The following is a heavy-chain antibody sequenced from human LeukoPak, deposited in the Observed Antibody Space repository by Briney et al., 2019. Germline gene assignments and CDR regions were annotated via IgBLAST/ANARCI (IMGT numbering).Heavy chain of an antibody. CDR3: ARTGGFGVVTMYYFDY. D-gene: IGHD3-3*01. CDR1: GYTFTSYG. CDR2: ISAYNGNT. Sequence: ASVKVSCKASGYTFTSYGISWVRQAPGQGLEWMGWISAYNGNTNYAQKLQGRVTMTTDTSTSTAYMELRSLGSDDTAVYYCARTGGFGVVTMYYFDYWGQGTLVTVSS. J-gene: IGHJ4*02. V-gene: IGHV1-18*01.